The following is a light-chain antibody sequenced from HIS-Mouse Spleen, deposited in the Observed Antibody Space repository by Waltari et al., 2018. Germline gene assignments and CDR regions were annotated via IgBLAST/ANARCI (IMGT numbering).Light chain of an antibody. Sequence: QSALTQPASVSGSPGQSITISCTGTSSDVGGYTYVSWYHQHPGKAPKLMIYDVSNRPSGVSNRLPGSTSGSTASLTISGLQAEDEADYYCSSYTSSSTYVFGTGTKVTVL. V-gene: IGLV2-14*03. CDR3: SSYTSSSTYV. CDR2: DVS. CDR1: SSDVGGYTY. J-gene: IGLJ1*01.